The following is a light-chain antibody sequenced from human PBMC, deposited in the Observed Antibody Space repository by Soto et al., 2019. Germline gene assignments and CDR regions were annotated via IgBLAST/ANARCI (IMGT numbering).Light chain of an antibody. CDR2: EVS. J-gene: IGLJ3*02. V-gene: IGLV2-14*01. CDR3: SSYTSSRTGV. Sequence: QSALTQPASVSGSPGQSITISCTGTSSDFGDYKYVSWYQHHPGKAPKVIIYEVSNRPSGVSNRFSGSKSGNTASLTISGLQTEDEADYYCSSYTSSRTGVFGGGTKLTVL. CDR1: SSDFGDYKY.